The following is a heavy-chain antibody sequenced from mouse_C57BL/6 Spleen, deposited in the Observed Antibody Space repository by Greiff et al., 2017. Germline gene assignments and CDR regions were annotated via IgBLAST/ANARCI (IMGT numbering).Heavy chain of an antibody. Sequence: EVKVVESGGDLVKPGGSLKLSCAASGFTFSSYGMSWVRQTPDKRLAWVATISSGGSYTYYPDSVKGRFTLSRANAKNTLYLQMSSLESEDTAMYYCAKWGFYDSSPFAYWGQGTLVTVSA. J-gene: IGHJ3*01. CDR2: ISSGGSYT. CDR1: GFTFSSYG. D-gene: IGHD1-1*01. V-gene: IGHV5-6*01. CDR3: AKWGFYDSSPFAY.